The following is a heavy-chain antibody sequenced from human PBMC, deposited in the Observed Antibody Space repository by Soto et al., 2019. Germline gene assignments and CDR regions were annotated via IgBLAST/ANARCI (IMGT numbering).Heavy chain of an antibody. Sequence: GGSLRLSCTASGFTFGDYAMSWFRQAPGKGLEWVGFIRSKAYGGTTEYDASVKSRFTISRDDSKRIAYLQMNSLKTEDTALYYCTRGVEQLVQDYYYYYMDVWGKGTTVTVSS. CDR3: TRGVEQLVQDYYYYYMDV. D-gene: IGHD6-6*01. J-gene: IGHJ6*03. CDR1: GFTFGDYA. V-gene: IGHV3-49*03. CDR2: IRSKAYGGTT.